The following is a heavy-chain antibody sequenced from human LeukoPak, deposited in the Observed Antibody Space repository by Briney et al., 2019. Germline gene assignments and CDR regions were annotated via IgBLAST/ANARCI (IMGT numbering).Heavy chain of an antibody. J-gene: IGHJ4*02. V-gene: IGHV1-69*13. CDR3: AGSRLGSSGYYEGYYFDY. CDR2: IIPIFGTA. CDR1: GGTFSSYA. D-gene: IGHD3-22*01. Sequence: ASVKVSCKAPGGTFSSYAISWVRQAPGQGLEWMGGIIPIFGTASYAQKFQGRVTITADESTSTAYMELSSLRSEDTAVYYCAGSRLGSSGYYEGYYFDYWGQGTLVTVSS.